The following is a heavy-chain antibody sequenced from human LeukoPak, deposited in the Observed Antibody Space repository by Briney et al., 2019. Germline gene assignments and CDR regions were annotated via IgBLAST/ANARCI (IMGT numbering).Heavy chain of an antibody. D-gene: IGHD3-3*01. CDR3: ARWEDYDFWSGSFDY. CDR1: GYTFTSYG. Sequence: GASVKVSCKASGYTFTSYGISSVRQAPGQGLEWMGWISAYNGNTNYAQKLQGRVTMTTDTSTRTAYMELRSLRSDDTALYYCARWEDYDFWSGSFDYWGQGTLVTVSS. V-gene: IGHV1-18*01. J-gene: IGHJ4*02. CDR2: ISAYNGNT.